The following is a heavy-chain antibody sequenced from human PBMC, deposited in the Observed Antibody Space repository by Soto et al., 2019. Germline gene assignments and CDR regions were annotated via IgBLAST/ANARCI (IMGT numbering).Heavy chain of an antibody. Sequence: VQLVESGGGLVKPGGSLRLSCAASGFTFDYYTMNWVRQAPGKGLEWVSSISSSTSYIYYADSVGGRFTISRDNAKNSLYLQMNSLRAEDTAVYYCARGGDYYDFRSGPRTAALDIWGQGTMVIVSS. D-gene: IGHD3-3*01. J-gene: IGHJ3*02. CDR2: ISSSTSYI. V-gene: IGHV3-21*01. CDR3: ARGGDYYDFRSGPRTAALDI. CDR1: GFTFDYYT.